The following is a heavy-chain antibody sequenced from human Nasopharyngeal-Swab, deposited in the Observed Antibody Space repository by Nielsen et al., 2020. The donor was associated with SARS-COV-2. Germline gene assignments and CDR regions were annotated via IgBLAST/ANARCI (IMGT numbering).Heavy chain of an antibody. CDR1: GYTFTGYY. CDR2: INPNSGGT. CDR3: ARAGTGYSYGLMDDY. Sequence: ASVKVSCKASGYTFTGYYMRWVRQAPGQGLEWMGRINPNSGGTNYAQKFQGRVTMTRDTSISTAYMELSRLRSDDTAVYYCARAGTGYSYGLMDDYWGQGTLVTVSS. J-gene: IGHJ4*02. V-gene: IGHV1-2*06. D-gene: IGHD5-18*01.